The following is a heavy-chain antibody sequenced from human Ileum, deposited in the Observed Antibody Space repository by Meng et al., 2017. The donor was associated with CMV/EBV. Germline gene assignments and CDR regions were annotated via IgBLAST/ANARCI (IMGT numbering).Heavy chain of an antibody. D-gene: IGHD3-10*01. CDR3: ARNYGSGNWNFFHY. Sequence: QRQLRESGPGRVKPSDTRSLPCTVSGGSISSKNYYWGWIRQPPGKGLEWIGSIYYSGRTYYNPSLKSRVTISVDTSKNQFSLKVSSVTAADTAVYYCARNYGSGNWNFFHYWGQGTLVTVSS. CDR2: IYYSGRT. V-gene: IGHV4-39*07. J-gene: IGHJ4*02. CDR1: GGSISSKNYY.